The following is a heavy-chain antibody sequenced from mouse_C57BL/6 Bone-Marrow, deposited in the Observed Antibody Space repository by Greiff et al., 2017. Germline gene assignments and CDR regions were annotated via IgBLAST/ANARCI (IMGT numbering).Heavy chain of an antibody. D-gene: IGHD1-1*01. CDR1: GYTFTSYW. V-gene: IGHV1-64*01. CDR3: ARPHNYGSSYPYAMDY. J-gene: IGHJ4*01. Sequence: QVQLQQPGAELVKPGASVKLSCKASGYTFTSYWMHWVKQRPGQGLEWIGMIHPNSGSTNYNEKFKSKATLTVDKSSSTAYMQLSSLTSEDSAVYYCARPHNYGSSYPYAMDYWGQGTSVTVSS. CDR2: IHPNSGST.